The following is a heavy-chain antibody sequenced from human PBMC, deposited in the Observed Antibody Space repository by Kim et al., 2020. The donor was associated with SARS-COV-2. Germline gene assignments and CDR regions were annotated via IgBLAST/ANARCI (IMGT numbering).Heavy chain of an antibody. CDR3: ARGSGLAAGP. CDR1: GYSFTTYD. CDR2: MNPNSGVT. J-gene: IGHJ5*02. D-gene: IGHD6-13*01. Sequence: ASVKVSCKASGYSFTTYDLNWVRQATGQGLEWMGWMNPNSGVTGYAQKFQGRVSMTRDTSISTAYMELSSLTSEDTAVYYCARGSGLAAGPWGQGTLVTVSS. V-gene: IGHV1-8*01.